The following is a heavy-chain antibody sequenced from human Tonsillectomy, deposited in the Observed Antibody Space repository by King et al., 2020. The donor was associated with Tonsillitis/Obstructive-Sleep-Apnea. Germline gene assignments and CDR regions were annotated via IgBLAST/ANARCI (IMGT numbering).Heavy chain of an antibody. Sequence: QLVQSGGGLVQPGGSLRLSCAASGFTFSSYDMHWVRQATGKGLEWVSAIGTAGDTYYPGSVKGRFTISRENAKNSLYLQMNSLRAGDTAVYYCARGGRIAARPXPDWFFDLWGRGTLVTVSS. CDR1: GFTFSSYD. CDR2: IGTAGDT. V-gene: IGHV3-13*04. D-gene: IGHD6-6*01. J-gene: IGHJ2*01. CDR3: ARGGRIAARPXPDWFFDL.